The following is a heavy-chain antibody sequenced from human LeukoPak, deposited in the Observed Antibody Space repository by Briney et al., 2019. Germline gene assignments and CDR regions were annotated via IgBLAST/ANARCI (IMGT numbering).Heavy chain of an antibody. CDR2: ISGSGGST. V-gene: IGHV3-23*01. CDR3: AMGYSSGWYGGH. Sequence: PGGSLRLSCAASGFTFSSYAMSWVRQAPGKGLEWVSAISGSGGSTYYADSVKGRFTISRDNSKNTLYLQMNSLRAGDTAVYYCAMGYSSGWYGGHWGQGTLVTVSS. CDR1: GFTFSSYA. J-gene: IGHJ4*02. D-gene: IGHD6-19*01.